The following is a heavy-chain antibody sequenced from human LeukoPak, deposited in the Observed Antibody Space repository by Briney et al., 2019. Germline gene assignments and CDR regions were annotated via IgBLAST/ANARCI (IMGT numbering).Heavy chain of an antibody. CDR2: ISWNSGNI. V-gene: IGHV3-9*01. CDR1: GFTFDDSA. CDR3: VKDFASGELLSGIFDY. J-gene: IGHJ4*02. Sequence: PGGSLRLSCAASGFTFDDSAMHWVRQAPGKGLEWVSGISWNSGNIGYVDSVKGRFTISRDNAKNSLYLQMNSLRAEDTALYYCVKDFASGELLSGIFDYWGQGTLVTVSS. D-gene: IGHD3-10*01.